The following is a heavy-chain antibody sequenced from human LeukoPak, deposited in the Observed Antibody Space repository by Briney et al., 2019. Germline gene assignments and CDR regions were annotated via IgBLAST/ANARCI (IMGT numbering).Heavy chain of an antibody. CDR1: GGSISSGGYY. V-gene: IGHV4-31*03. J-gene: IGHJ3*02. Sequence: SQTLSLTCTVSGGSISSGGYYWSWIRQHPGKGLEWIGYIYYSGSTYYNPSLKSRVTISVDTSKNQFSLKLSSVTAADTAVYYCARAGRFRWDYDILTGPRYDAFDIWGQGTMVTVSS. CDR3: ARAGRFRWDYDILTGPRYDAFDI. CDR2: IYYSGST. D-gene: IGHD3-9*01.